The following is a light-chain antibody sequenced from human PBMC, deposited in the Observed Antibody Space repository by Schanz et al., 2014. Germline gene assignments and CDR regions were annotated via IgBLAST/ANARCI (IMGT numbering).Light chain of an antibody. CDR2: AAS. Sequence: DIRVTQSPSSLSASVGDRVTITCRASQSISDYLNWYQQKPGKAPNLLIYAASILQSGVPSRFSGSGSGTDFTLTISSLQPEDFATYYCQQTYTTPWTVGQGTKVEV. CDR1: QSISDY. J-gene: IGKJ1*01. CDR3: QQTYTTPWT. V-gene: IGKV1-39*01.